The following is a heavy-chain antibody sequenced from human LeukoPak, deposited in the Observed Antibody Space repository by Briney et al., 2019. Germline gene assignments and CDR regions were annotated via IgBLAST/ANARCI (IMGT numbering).Heavy chain of an antibody. V-gene: IGHV4-39*01. D-gene: IGHD3-10*01. CDR2: IYYSGST. CDR1: GGSISSSSYY. CDR3: ATGGGSGSYYGY. Sequence: SETLSLTCTVSGGSISSSSYYWGWIRQPPGKGLEWIGSIYYSGSTYYNPSLKSRVTISVDTSKNQFSLKLSSVTAADTAVYYCATGGGSGSYYGYWGQGTLVTVSS. J-gene: IGHJ4*02.